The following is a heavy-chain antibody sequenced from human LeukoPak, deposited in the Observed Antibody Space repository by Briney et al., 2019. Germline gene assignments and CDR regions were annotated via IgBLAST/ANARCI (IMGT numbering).Heavy chain of an antibody. CDR1: GESINSFY. J-gene: IGHJ4*02. D-gene: IGHD6-13*01. V-gene: IGHV4-4*07. CDR2: IYSSGST. CDR3: ARDVVAAAGSFDY. Sequence: PSETLSLTCTVSGESINSFYWSWIRQPAGKGLEWIGRIYSSGSTNYSPSLKSRVTMSVDTSKNKFSLKLSSVTAADTAVYYCARDVVAAAGSFDYWGQGTQVTVSS.